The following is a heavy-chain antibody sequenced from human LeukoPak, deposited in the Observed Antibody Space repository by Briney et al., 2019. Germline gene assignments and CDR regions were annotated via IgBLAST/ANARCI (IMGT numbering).Heavy chain of an antibody. CDR3: ARGGLDSGYSDY. V-gene: IGHV4-31*03. Sequence: PSETLSLTCTVSGGSISSGGYYWSWIRQHPGKGLEWIGYIYYSGSTYYNPSLKSRVTISVDTSKNQFSQKLSSVTAADTAVYYCARGGLDSGYSDYWGQGTLVTVSS. D-gene: IGHD1-26*01. CDR2: IYYSGST. J-gene: IGHJ4*02. CDR1: GGSISSGGYY.